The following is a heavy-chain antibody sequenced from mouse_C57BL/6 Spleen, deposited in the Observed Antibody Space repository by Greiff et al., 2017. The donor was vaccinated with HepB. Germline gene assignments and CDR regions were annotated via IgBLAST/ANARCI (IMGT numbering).Heavy chain of an antibody. Sequence: VQLQQPGAELVRPGSSVKLSCKASGYTFTSYWMHWVKQRPIQGLEWIGNIDPSDSETHYNQKFKDKATLTVDKSSSTAYMQLSSLTSEDSAVYYCARGYDYVGAYWGQGTLVTVSA. V-gene: IGHV1-52*01. CDR3: ARGYDYVGAY. J-gene: IGHJ3*01. D-gene: IGHD2-4*01. CDR2: IDPSDSET. CDR1: GYTFTSYW.